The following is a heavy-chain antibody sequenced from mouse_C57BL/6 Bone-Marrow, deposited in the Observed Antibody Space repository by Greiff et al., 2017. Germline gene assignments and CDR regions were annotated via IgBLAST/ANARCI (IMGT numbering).Heavy chain of an antibody. J-gene: IGHJ2*01. D-gene: IGHD1-1*01. Sequence: VQLQQSGGGLVKPGGSLKLSCAASGFTFSSYAMSWVRQTPEKRLEWVATISDGGSYTYYPDNVKGRFTISRDNAKNNLYLQMSHLKSEDTAMYYCARDLLCYYGFDYWGQGTTLTVSS. CDR2: ISDGGSYT. CDR1: GFTFSSYA. V-gene: IGHV5-4*01. CDR3: ARDLLCYYGFDY.